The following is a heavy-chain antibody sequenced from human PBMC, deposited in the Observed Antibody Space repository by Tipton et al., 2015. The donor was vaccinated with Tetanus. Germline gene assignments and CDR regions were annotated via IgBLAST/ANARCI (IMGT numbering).Heavy chain of an antibody. V-gene: IGHV3-15*07. CDR2: IKRKTDGGTI. Sequence: SLRLSCTGSGFTFSSYWMHWVRQAPGKGLVWVGRIKRKTDGGTIDYAAPVKGRFTISRDDSENTFFLQMNSLKAEDTAIYYCTAGVGKTDFEYWGQGTLVSVSS. D-gene: IGHD7-27*01. J-gene: IGHJ4*02. CDR1: GFTFSSYW. CDR3: TAGVGKTDFEY.